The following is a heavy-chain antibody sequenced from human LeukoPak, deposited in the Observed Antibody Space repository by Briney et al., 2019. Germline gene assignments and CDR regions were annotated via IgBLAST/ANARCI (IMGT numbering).Heavy chain of an antibody. D-gene: IGHD6-13*01. CDR1: GYSFTNYW. J-gene: IGHJ4*02. CDR2: IYPGDSDT. Sequence: PGESLKISCKGSGYSFTNYWIGWVRQMPGKGLEWMGIIYPGDSDTRYSPSFQGQVTISADKSISTAYLQWSSLKASDTAIYYCASSKSSSWYPFYFDFWGQGTLVTVSS. V-gene: IGHV5-51*01. CDR3: ASSKSSSWYPFYFDF.